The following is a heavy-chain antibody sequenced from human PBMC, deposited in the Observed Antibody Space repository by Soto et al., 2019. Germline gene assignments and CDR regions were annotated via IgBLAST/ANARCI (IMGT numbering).Heavy chain of an antibody. CDR3: ARQSRIIAAAVSRLFDP. CDR1: GGSFSGYY. V-gene: IGHV4-34*01. CDR2: INHSGST. D-gene: IGHD6-13*01. J-gene: IGHJ5*02. Sequence: SETLSLTCAVYGGSFSGYYWSWIRQQTGKGLEWIGEINHSGSTNYNPSLKSRVTISVDTSKNQFSLKLSSVTAADTAVYYCARQSRIIAAAVSRLFDPWVQGTLVTVSS.